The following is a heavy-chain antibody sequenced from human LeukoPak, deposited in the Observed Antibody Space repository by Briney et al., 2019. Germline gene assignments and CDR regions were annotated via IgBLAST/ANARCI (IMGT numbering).Heavy chain of an antibody. CDR2: ISFDGSNK. CDR3: AKDWGNWGYGYYFDH. D-gene: IGHD7-27*01. Sequence: GGSLRLSCAASGFTFSTYGMHWVRQAPGKGLEWVAVISFDGSNKYYPDSVKGRFTISRDNSKNTLYLQMNSLRAEDTAVYYCAKDWGNWGYGYYFDHWGPGTLVTVSS. J-gene: IGHJ4*02. CDR1: GFTFSTYG. V-gene: IGHV3-30*18.